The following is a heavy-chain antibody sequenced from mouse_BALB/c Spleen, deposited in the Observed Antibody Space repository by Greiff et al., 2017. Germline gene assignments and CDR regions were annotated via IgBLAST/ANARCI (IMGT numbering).Heavy chain of an antibody. CDR1: GYTFTDYA. CDR3: ARIYDGYFFDY. Sequence: VQLQQSGPELVRPGVSVKISCKGSGYTFTDYAMHWVKQSHAKSLEWIGVISTYYGNPNYNQKFKGKATMTVDKSSSTAYMELARLTSEESAIYYCARIYDGYFFDYWGQGTTLTVSS. V-gene: IGHV1-67*01. CDR2: ISTYYGNP. D-gene: IGHD2-3*01. J-gene: IGHJ2*01.